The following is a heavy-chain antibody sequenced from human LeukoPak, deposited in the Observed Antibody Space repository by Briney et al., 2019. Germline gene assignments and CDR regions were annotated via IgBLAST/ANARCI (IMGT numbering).Heavy chain of an antibody. V-gene: IGHV4-59*08. CDR2: ISYSGSS. J-gene: IGHJ4*02. CDR1: GGSISSYY. D-gene: IGHD3-16*01. Sequence: SETLSLTCTVSGGSISSYYWSWIRQPPGKGLEWIGYISYSGSSNYNPSLKSRVSISIDTSKNQFSLKLSSVTAADTAVYFCARHGFGYGYWYWGQGTLVTVSS. CDR3: ARHGFGYGYWY.